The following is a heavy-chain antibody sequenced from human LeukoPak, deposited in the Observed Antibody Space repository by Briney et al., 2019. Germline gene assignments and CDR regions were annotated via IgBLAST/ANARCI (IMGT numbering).Heavy chain of an antibody. D-gene: IGHD4-23*01. V-gene: IGHV1-8*01. CDR2: MNPNSGNT. Sequence: GASVKVSCKASGYTFTSNDIHWVRQATGQGLEWMGWMNPNSGNTGYALMFQGRVTMTRDTSISTAYMDLSNLRSEDTAVYYCARGGDYGGNPFDYWGQGTLVTVSS. CDR1: GYTFTSND. CDR3: ARGGDYGGNPFDY. J-gene: IGHJ4*02.